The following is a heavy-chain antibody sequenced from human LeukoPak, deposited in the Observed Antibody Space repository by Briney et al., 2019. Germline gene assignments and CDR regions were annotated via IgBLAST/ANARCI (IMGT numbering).Heavy chain of an antibody. D-gene: IGHD2-2*01. J-gene: IGHJ6*03. CDR1: GYTFTGYY. CDR3: AREEGTIVVVPAAIYYYYYMDV. V-gene: IGHV1-2*02. CDR2: INPNSGGT. Sequence: ASVKVSCKASGYTFTGYYMHWVRQAPGQGLEWMGCINPNSGGTNYAQKFQGRVTMTRDTSISTACMELSRLRSDDTAVYYCAREEGTIVVVPAAIYYYYYMDVWGKGTTVTISS.